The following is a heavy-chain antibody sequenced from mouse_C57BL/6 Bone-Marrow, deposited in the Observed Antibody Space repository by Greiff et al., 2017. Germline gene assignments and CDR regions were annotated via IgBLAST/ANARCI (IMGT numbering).Heavy chain of an antibody. D-gene: IGHD2-3*01. V-gene: IGHV5-4*03. J-gene: IGHJ3*01. Sequence: EVKLVESGRGLVKPGGSLKLSCAASGFAFSSSSMSWVRQTPGKGLEWVARISAGGRYTYYPGNVKGRFTMAGDNANNNLYMQLSHLKSEDSAMYYCARGKGYYVAWFADGGKGTLVTVSA. CDR1: GFAFSSSS. CDR3: ARGKGYYVAWFAD. CDR2: ISAGGRYT.